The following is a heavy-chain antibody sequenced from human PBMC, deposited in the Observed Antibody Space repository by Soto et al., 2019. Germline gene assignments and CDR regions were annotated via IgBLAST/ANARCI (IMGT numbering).Heavy chain of an antibody. CDR1: GGSFSGYY. V-gene: IGHV4-34*01. CDR3: ARGDYDFWSGSGRAGMGV. D-gene: IGHD3-3*01. Sequence: KPSETLSLTCAVYGGSFSGYYWSWIRQPPGKGLEWIGEINHSGSTNYNPSLKSRVTISVDTSKNQFSLKLSSVTAADTAVYYCARGDYDFWSGSGRAGMGVWGQGTTVTVSS. CDR2: INHSGST. J-gene: IGHJ6*02.